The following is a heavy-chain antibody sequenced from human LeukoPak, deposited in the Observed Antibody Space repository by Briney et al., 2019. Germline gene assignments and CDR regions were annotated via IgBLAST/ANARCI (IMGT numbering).Heavy chain of an antibody. D-gene: IGHD6-13*01. CDR2: ISGSGGST. CDR1: GFTFSSYA. Sequence: PGGSLRLSCAASGFTFSSYAMSWVRQAPGKGLEWVSAISGSGGSTYYADSVKGRFTISRDNSKNTLYLQMNSLRAEDTAVYYCAKCSSSWYDTPGPFDYWGQGTLVTVSS. J-gene: IGHJ4*02. CDR3: AKCSSSWYDTPGPFDY. V-gene: IGHV3-23*01.